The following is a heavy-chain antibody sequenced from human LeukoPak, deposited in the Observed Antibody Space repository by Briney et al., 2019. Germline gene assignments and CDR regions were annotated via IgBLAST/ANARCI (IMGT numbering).Heavy chain of an antibody. Sequence: SETLSLTCTVSGGSISSSSYYWGWIRQPPGKGLEWIGSIYYSGSTYYNPSLKSRVTISVDTSKNQFSLKLSSVTAADTAVYYCARARGVLADYWGQGTLVTASS. CDR3: ARARGVLADY. V-gene: IGHV4-39*01. CDR1: GGSISSSSYY. D-gene: IGHD6-13*01. CDR2: IYYSGST. J-gene: IGHJ4*02.